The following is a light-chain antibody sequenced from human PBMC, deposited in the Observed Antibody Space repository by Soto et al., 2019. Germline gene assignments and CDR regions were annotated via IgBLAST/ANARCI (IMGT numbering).Light chain of an antibody. Sequence: EIVLTQSPGTLSLSPGERATLSCRASQSVRSSYLAWYQQKPGQAPRLLISGASSRATGIPDRFSGSGSGTDFTLTISRLEPEDFAGYYCQQYGSSPITFGQGTLLEMK. CDR2: GAS. V-gene: IGKV3-20*01. J-gene: IGKJ5*01. CDR1: QSVRSSY. CDR3: QQYGSSPIT.